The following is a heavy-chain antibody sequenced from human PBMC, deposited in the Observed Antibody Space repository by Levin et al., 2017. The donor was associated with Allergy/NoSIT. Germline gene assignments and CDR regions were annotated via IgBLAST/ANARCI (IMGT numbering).Heavy chain of an antibody. J-gene: IGHJ6*02. D-gene: IGHD6-13*01. CDR1: GGSISSYY. V-gene: IGHV4-4*07. CDR2: IYTSGST. Sequence: SQTLSLTCTVSGGSISSYYWSWIRQPAGKGLEWIGRIYTSGSTNYNPSLKSRVTMSVDTSKNQFSLKLSSVTAADTAVYYCARDLGDSSSWYGDYGMDVWGQGTTVTVSS. CDR3: ARDLGDSSSWYGDYGMDV.